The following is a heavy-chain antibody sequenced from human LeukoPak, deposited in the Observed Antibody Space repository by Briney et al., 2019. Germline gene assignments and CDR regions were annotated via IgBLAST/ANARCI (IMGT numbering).Heavy chain of an antibody. CDR3: ARPIGDYGGKLTFDI. CDR1: GCRLTSYW. D-gene: IGHD4-23*01. J-gene: IGHJ3*02. Sequence: GESLKISCKGSGCRLTSYWISWVREMPGKGPEWMGRIDPSDSYTNDSPSFQGQVTISADKSISTAYLQWSSLKASDTAMYYCARPIGDYGGKLTFDIWGQGTMVTVSS. V-gene: IGHV5-10-1*01. CDR2: IDPSDSYT.